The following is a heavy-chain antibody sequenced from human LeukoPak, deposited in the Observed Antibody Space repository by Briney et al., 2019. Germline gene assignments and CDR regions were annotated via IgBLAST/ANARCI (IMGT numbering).Heavy chain of an antibody. D-gene: IGHD2-15*01. CDR1: GGSFSGYY. V-gene: IGHV4-34*01. CDR2: INHSGYT. CDR3: ARGYCSGDSCSSYGY. J-gene: IGHJ4*02. Sequence: PSETLSLTCAVYGGSFSGYYWSWIRQPPEKGLEWIGEINHSGYTNYNPSLKSRVTLSVDMSKNQFSLKLTSVTAADTAVYYCARGYCSGDSCSSYGYWGQGTLVTVSS.